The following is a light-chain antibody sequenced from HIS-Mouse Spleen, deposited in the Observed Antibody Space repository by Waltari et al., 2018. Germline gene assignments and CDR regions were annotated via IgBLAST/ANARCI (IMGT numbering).Light chain of an antibody. Sequence: QSALTQPASVSGSPGQSITISCTGTSSDVGSYHLVSWYQQHPGKAPKLMIYEGRNPPSGVPNRFSGATPGNTASLTISGLQAEDEADYYCCSYAGSSTWVFGGGTKLTVL. CDR3: CSYAGSSTWV. CDR1: SSDVGSYHL. CDR2: EGR. V-gene: IGLV2-23*01. J-gene: IGLJ3*02.